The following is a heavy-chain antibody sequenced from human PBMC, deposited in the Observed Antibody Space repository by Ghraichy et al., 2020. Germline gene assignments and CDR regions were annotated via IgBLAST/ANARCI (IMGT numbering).Heavy chain of an antibody. J-gene: IGHJ4*02. CDR2: INPNSGGT. V-gene: IGHV1-2*04. D-gene: IGHD6-19*01. CDR1: GYTFTGSY. Sequence: ASVKVSCKASGYTFTGSYMHWVRQAPGQGLEWMGWINPNSGGTNYAQKFQGWVTMTRDTSISTAYMELSRLRSDDTAVYYCARDGGAYSSGWYNYWGQGTLVTVSS. CDR3: ARDGGAYSSGWYNY.